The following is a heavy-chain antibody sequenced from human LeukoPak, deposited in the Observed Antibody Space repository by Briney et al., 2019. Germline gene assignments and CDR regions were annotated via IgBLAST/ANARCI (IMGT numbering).Heavy chain of an antibody. J-gene: IGHJ4*02. D-gene: IGHD3-10*01. CDR3: ARGGYYGSGSYYGDY. Sequence: SETLSLTCAVSGGSISSGGYSWSWIRQPPGKGLEWIGYIYYSGSTYYNPSLKSRVTISVDTSKNQFSLKLSSVTAADTAVYYCARGGYYGSGSYYGDYWGQGTLVTVSS. CDR2: IYYSGST. V-gene: IGHV4-30-4*07. CDR1: GGSISSGGYS.